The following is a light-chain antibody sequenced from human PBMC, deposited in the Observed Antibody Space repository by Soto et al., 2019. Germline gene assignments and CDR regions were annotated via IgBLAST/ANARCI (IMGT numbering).Light chain of an antibody. CDR2: EVS. V-gene: IGLV2-14*01. CDR3: CSFEASITLV. J-gene: IGLJ1*01. CDR1: SSDIGAYNH. Sequence: TQPASVSGSPGQSITISCTGTSSDIGAYNHVSWYQQNPVKAPQLIIYEVSNRPSGLSNRFSASKSGNAASLTISGLQAEDEADYFCCSFEASITLVFGTGTKLTVL.